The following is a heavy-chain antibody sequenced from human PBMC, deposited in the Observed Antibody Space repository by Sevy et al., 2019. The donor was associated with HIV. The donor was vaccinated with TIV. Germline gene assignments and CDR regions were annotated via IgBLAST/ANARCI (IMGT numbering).Heavy chain of an antibody. V-gene: IGHV3-21*01. CDR2: ISSSSSYI. Sequence: GGSLRLSCAASGFTFSSYSMNWVRQAPGKGLEWVSSISSSSSYIYYAHSVKGRFTISRDNAKNSLYLQMNSLRAEDTAVYYCAYGWYLFDYWGQGTLVTVSS. CDR1: GFTFSSYS. J-gene: IGHJ4*02. D-gene: IGHD6-19*01. CDR3: AYGWYLFDY.